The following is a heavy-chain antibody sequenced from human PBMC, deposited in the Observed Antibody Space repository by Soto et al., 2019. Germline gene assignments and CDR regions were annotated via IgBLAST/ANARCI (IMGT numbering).Heavy chain of an antibody. CDR1: GFTFSSYA. J-gene: IGHJ4*02. CDR2: ISGSGGST. CDR3: ARAFGGSYDY. Sequence: GGSLRLSCAASGFTFSSYAMSWVRQAPGKGLEWVSAISGSGGSTYYADSVKGRFTISRDNPKNTLYLQMNSLRVEDTAVYYCARAFGGSYDYWGQGTLVTVSS. D-gene: IGHD1-26*01. V-gene: IGHV3-23*01.